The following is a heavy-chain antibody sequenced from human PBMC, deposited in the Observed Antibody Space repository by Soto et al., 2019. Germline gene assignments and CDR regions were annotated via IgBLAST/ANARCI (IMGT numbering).Heavy chain of an antibody. CDR3: ARGELRYFDWLFESFDY. CDR2: IYYSGST. J-gene: IGHJ4*02. Sequence: QVQLQESGPGLVKPSQTLSLTCTVSGGSISSGDYYWSWIRQPPGKGLEWIGYIYYSGSTYYNPSLKSRVTISVDTSKNQCALKLSSVTAADTAVYYCARGELRYFDWLFESFDYWGQGTLVTVSS. V-gene: IGHV4-30-4*01. D-gene: IGHD3-9*01. CDR1: GGSISSGDYY.